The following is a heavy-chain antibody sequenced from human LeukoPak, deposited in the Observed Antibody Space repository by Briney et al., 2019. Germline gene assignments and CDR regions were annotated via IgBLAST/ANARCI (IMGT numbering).Heavy chain of an antibody. CDR3: ARGYGDYYFDY. CDR2: ISYDGSNK. Sequence: PGGSLRLSCAASGFTFSSYAVHWVRQAPGKGPEWVAVISYDGSNKYYADSVKGRFTISRDNSKNTLYLQMTSLRAEDTAVYYCARGYGDYYFDYWGQGTLVTVSS. J-gene: IGHJ4*02. CDR1: GFTFSSYA. V-gene: IGHV3-30-3*01. D-gene: IGHD4-17*01.